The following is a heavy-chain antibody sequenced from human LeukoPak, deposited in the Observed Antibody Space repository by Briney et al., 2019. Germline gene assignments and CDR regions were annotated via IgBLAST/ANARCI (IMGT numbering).Heavy chain of an antibody. CDR1: GGSISSSSYY. J-gene: IGHJ4*02. V-gene: IGHV4-39*07. Sequence: SETLSLTCTVSGGSISSSSYYWGWIRQPPGKGLEWIGSIYYSGSTYYNPSLKSRVTISVDTSKNQFSLKLSSVTAADTAVYYCARSGGTVTTSRYFDYWGQGTLVTVSS. CDR2: IYYSGST. CDR3: ARSGGTVTTSRYFDY. D-gene: IGHD4-17*01.